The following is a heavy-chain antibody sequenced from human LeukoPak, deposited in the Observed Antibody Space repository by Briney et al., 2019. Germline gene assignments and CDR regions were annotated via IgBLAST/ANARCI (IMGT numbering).Heavy chain of an antibody. V-gene: IGHV4-34*01. Sequence: PSETLSLTCAVSGGSISSGGYYWSWIRQPPGKGLEWIGEINHSGSTNYNPSLKSRVTISVDTSKIQFSLKLSSVTAADTAVYYCARGLLYSSSWYRRWFDPWGQGTLVTVSS. CDR3: ARGLLYSSSWYRRWFDP. CDR1: GGSISSGGYY. CDR2: INHSGST. J-gene: IGHJ5*02. D-gene: IGHD6-13*01.